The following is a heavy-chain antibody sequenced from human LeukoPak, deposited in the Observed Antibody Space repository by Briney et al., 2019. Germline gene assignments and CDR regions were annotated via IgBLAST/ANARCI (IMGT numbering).Heavy chain of an antibody. J-gene: IGHJ3*02. D-gene: IGHD6-13*01. CDR1: GFTFNSYA. Sequence: GSLRLSCAASGFTFNSYAMSWVRQAPGKGLEWGSAISGSGGSTYYADSVKGRFTISRDNSKNTLYLQMNSLRAEDTAVYYCAKDIIIEYSSSWYEDAFDIWGQGTMVTVSS. CDR3: AKDIIIEYSSSWYEDAFDI. V-gene: IGHV3-23*01. CDR2: ISGSGGST.